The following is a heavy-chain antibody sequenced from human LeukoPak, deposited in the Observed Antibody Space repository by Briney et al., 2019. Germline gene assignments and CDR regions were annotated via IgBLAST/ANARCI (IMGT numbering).Heavy chain of an antibody. CDR2: IYYSGST. J-gene: IGHJ4*02. Sequence: SETLSFTCTVSGGSISSGGYYWSWIRQHPGKGLKWIGYIYYSGSTYYNPSLKSRVTISVDMSKNQFSLKLSSVTAADTAVYYCARSYYYDSSGYPDWGQGTLVTVSS. D-gene: IGHD3-22*01. CDR1: GGSISSGGYY. V-gene: IGHV4-31*03. CDR3: ARSYYYDSSGYPD.